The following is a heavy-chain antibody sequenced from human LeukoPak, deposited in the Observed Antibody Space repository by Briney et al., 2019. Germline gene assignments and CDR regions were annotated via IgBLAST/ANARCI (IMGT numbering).Heavy chain of an antibody. CDR3: AKTLAYSGYDPCFDN. CDR1: GGSISTYY. Sequence: SETLSLTCTLSGGSISTYYWSWVRQPPGRGLEWIGEIYHSGSTNYNPSLKSRVTISVDKSKNQFSLKLSSVTAADTAVYYCAKTLAYSGYDPCFDNWGQGALVTVSS. CDR2: IYHSGST. V-gene: IGHV4-59*12. D-gene: IGHD5-12*01. J-gene: IGHJ4*02.